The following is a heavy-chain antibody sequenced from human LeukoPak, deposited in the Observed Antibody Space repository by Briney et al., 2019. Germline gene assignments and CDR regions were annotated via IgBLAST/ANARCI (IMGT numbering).Heavy chain of an antibody. CDR2: IHTSGTT. CDR1: GGSINGYF. J-gene: IGHJ4*02. CDR3: ARDPAGHGRYFDY. V-gene: IGHV4-4*07. D-gene: IGHD1-14*01. Sequence: SEALSLTCTVSGGSINGYFCTWLRQSAGAGLECIGRIHTSGTTYYNPSLKSRVSMSVDTSNNKFSLRLNSVTAADTAVYYCARDPAGHGRYFDYWGQGALVTVSS.